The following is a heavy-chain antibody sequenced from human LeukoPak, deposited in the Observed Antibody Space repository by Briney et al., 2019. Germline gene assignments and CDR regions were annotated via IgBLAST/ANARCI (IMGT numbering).Heavy chain of an antibody. CDR1: GGSISSYY. CDR2: ISYSGSP. J-gene: IGHJ4*02. Sequence: SETLSLTCTVSGGSISSYYWSWIRQPPGKGLDWIGYISYSGSPNYNPSLKSRVTISVDPSKNQFSLKLSSVTAADTAVYYCAGCLVRGVDSTIDYWGQGTLVTVSS. D-gene: IGHD3-10*01. CDR3: AGCLVRGVDSTIDY. V-gene: IGHV4-59*01.